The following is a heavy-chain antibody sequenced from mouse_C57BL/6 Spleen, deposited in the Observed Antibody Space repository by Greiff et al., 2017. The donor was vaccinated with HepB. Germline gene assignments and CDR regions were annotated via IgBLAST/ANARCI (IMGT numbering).Heavy chain of an antibody. D-gene: IGHD1-1*01. CDR3: ARVITTVVAPYWYFDV. J-gene: IGHJ1*03. CDR1: GYTFTDYN. V-gene: IGHV1-22*01. CDR2: INPNNGGT. Sequence: EVQLQESGPELVKPGASVKMSCKASGYTFTDYNMHWVKQSHGKSLEWIGYINPNNGGTSYNQKFKGKATLTVNKSSSTAYMELRSLTSEDSAVYYCARVITTVVAPYWYFDVWGTGTTVTVSS.